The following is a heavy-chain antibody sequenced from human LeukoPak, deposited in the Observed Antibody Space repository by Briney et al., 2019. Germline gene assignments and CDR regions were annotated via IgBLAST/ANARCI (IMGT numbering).Heavy chain of an antibody. CDR2: IHYSATT. D-gene: IGHD1-1*01. CDR3: ARHPLRAREVRYGP. CDR1: GGSISSYY. V-gene: IGHV4-59*08. Sequence: ASETLSLTCTVSGGSISSYYWSWIRQPPGKGLEWIGYIHYSATTNYNPSLKSRVTMSVDTSKNQFSLKLSSVTAADTAVYYCARHPLRAREVRYGPWGQGTLVTVSS. J-gene: IGHJ5*02.